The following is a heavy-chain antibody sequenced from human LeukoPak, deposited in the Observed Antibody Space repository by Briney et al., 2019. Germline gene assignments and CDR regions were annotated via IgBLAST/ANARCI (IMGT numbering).Heavy chain of an antibody. D-gene: IGHD6-13*01. CDR2: IYYSGST. V-gene: IGHV4-59*01. CDR1: GGSISSYY. CDR3: ARGSHSSSWYYYYYYMDV. J-gene: IGHJ6*03. Sequence: SETLSLTCTVSGGSISSYYWSWIRQPPGKGLEWIGYIYYSGSTNYNPSLKSRVTISVDTSKNQFSLKLSSVTAADTAVYYCARGSHSSSWYYYYYYMDVWGKGTTVTISS.